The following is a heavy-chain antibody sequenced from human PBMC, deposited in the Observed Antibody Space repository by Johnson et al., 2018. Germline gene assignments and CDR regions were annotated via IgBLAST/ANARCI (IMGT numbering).Heavy chain of an antibody. Sequence: LVESGGGVVQPGRSLRLSCAASGFTFSTYGMHWVRQAPGKGLEWVAVMSYDGSEKYYADSVKGRFTISRDNSKNTLYLQLNSLRAEDTAGYYCAKGGMVVTNIQYLQHWGQGTLVTVSS. D-gene: IGHD2-21*02. CDR2: MSYDGSEK. V-gene: IGHV3-30*18. CDR1: GFTFSTYG. J-gene: IGHJ1*01. CDR3: AKGGMVVTNIQYLQH.